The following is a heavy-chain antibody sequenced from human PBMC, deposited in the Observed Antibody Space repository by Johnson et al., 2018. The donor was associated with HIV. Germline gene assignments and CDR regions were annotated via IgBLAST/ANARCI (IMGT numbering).Heavy chain of an antibody. CDR1: GFTFSSYA. CDR3: GKVRIPVAGFDAFDI. D-gene: IGHD6-19*01. CDR2: VLYDGRDQ. V-gene: IGHV3-30-3*02. J-gene: IGHJ3*02. Sequence: QVQLVESGGGVVQPGRSLRLSCAASGFTFSSYAMHWVRQAPGTGLEWVELVLYDGRDQYHAEPGKCRFTISRDNSKNTLYLQMNSLRAEDTALYYCGKVRIPVAGFDAFDIWGQGTMVTVSS.